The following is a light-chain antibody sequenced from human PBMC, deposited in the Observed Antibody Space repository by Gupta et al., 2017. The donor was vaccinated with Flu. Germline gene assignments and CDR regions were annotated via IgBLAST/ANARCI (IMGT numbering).Light chain of an antibody. Sequence: QTVVTQAPSFSVSPGGTVTLTCGLSSGSVSTSYYPSWYQQTPGQAPRTLIYSTNTRSSGVPDRFSGSIRGNKAALTSTGAQADDESDYYCVLYMGSGTWVFGGGTKLTVL. J-gene: IGLJ3*02. CDR3: VLYMGSGTWV. V-gene: IGLV8-61*01. CDR2: STN. CDR1: SGSVSTSYY.